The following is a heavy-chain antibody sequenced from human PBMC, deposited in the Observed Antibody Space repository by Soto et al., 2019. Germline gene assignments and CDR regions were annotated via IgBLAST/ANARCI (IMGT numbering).Heavy chain of an antibody. J-gene: IGHJ5*02. CDR3: ARGVGSGPYYKQYSWFDP. CDR1: GYTFTNYG. CDR2: INTYNGNT. Sequence: ASVKVSCKASGYTFTNYGISWVRQAPGQRLEWMGWINTYNGNTNHAQKLQGRVTMTTDTSTSTAYMELRSLRSDDTAVYYCARGVGSGPYYKQYSWFDPWGPGTLGTVSS. D-gene: IGHD3-10*01. V-gene: IGHV1-18*01.